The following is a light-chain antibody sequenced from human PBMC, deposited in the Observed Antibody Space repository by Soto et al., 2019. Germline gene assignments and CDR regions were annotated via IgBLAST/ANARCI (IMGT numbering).Light chain of an antibody. CDR1: QGIRND. CDR3: QQRSNWPALT. J-gene: IGKJ4*01. Sequence: AIQMTQSPSSLSASVGDRVTITCRASQGIRNDLGWYQQKPGKAPKLLIYAASSLQSGVPSRFSGSGSGTDFTLTISSLQPEDFATYYCQQRSNWPALTFGGGTKVEIK. CDR2: AAS. V-gene: IGKV1-6*01.